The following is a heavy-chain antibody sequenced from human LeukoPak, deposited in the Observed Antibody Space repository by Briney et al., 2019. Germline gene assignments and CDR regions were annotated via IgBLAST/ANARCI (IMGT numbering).Heavy chain of an antibody. CDR1: GGSFSGYY. D-gene: IGHD3-10*01. Sequence: SETLSLTCAVYGGSFSGYYWSWLRQPPGKGLEWFGEINQSGSTNYNPSLKSRVTISVDTSKNQFSLKLSSVTAADTAVYYCARDAIFYDGSGSYYFDYWGQGTLVTVSS. CDR3: ARDAIFYDGSGSYYFDY. CDR2: INQSGST. J-gene: IGHJ4*02. V-gene: IGHV4-34*01.